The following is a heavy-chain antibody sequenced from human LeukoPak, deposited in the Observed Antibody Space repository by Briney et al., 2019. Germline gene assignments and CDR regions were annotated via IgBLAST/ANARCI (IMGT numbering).Heavy chain of an antibody. J-gene: IGHJ6*02. D-gene: IGHD6-19*01. CDR3: AREDSSGWSDNYGMDV. Sequence: PGGSLRLSCAASGFTVSSNYMSWVRQAPGKGLEWVSVIYSGGSTYYADSVKGRFTISRDNSKNTLYLQMNSLRAEDTAVYYCAREDSSGWSDNYGMDVWGQGTTVTVSS. CDR1: GFTVSSNY. CDR2: IYSGGST. V-gene: IGHV3-53*01.